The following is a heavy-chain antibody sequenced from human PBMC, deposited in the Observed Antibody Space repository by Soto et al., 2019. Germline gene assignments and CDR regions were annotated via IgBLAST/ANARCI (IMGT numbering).Heavy chain of an antibody. J-gene: IGHJ6*03. CDR1: GYTFTSYD. V-gene: IGHV1-8*01. CDR3: ARRLSSSWNYYYMDV. D-gene: IGHD6-13*01. Sequence: ASVKVSCKASGYTFTSYDINWVRQATGQGLEWMGWMNPNSGNTGYAQKFQGRVTMTRNTSISTAYMELSSLRSEDTAVYYCARRLSSSWNYYYMDVWGKGTTVTVSS. CDR2: MNPNSGNT.